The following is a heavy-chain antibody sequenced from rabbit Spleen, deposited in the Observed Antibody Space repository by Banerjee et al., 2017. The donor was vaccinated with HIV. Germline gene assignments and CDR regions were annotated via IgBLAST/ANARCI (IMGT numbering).Heavy chain of an antibody. CDR2: IDAGSSGIT. D-gene: IGHD2-1*01. V-gene: IGHV1S45*01. CDR1: GFSFSSSSW. Sequence: QEQLEESGGDLVKPGASLTLTCTASGFSFSSSSWICWVRQAPGKGLEWIACIDAGSSGITHYARWARGRFTGSKASSTTVTLQMTSLTVADTATYFCARGSATMTMVIIGYYFNLWGPGTLVTVS. J-gene: IGHJ4*01. CDR3: ARGSATMTMVIIGYYFNL.